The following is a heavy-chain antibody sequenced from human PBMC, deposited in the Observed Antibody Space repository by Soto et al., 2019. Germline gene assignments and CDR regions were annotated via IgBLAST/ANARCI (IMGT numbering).Heavy chain of an antibody. CDR1: GFIFSRYS. CDR3: ARGSAFIGLDY. D-gene: IGHD1-26*01. Sequence: PGGSLRLSCAVSGFIFSRYSMNWVRQAPGKGLEWVSSIGTSGSYIYDTDSVKGRFTISRDNTKDSLYLQMNSLRAEDTAIYYCARGSAFIGLDYRGQGTPVTVSS. V-gene: IGHV3-21*01. CDR2: IGTSGSYI. J-gene: IGHJ4*02.